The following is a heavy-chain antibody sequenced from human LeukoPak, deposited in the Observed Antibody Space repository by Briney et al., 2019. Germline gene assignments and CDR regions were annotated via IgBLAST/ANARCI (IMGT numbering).Heavy chain of an antibody. Sequence: SETLSLTCSVSGYSISSGYYWGWIRQHPGKGLEWIGSIYYSGSTSYNSSLKSRVTISVDTSKNQFSLKLSSVTAADTAVYYCARHSPVGIFYFDYWGQGTLVTVSS. CDR3: ARHSPVGIFYFDY. J-gene: IGHJ4*02. CDR1: GYSISSGYY. V-gene: IGHV4-38-2*01. CDR2: IYYSGST. D-gene: IGHD1-26*01.